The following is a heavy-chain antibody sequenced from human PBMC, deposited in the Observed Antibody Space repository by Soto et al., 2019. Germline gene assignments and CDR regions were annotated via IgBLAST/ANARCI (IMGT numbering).Heavy chain of an antibody. CDR1: GGSFSGYY. Sequence: SETLSLTCAVYGGSFSGYYWTWIRQPPGTGLEWIGEINHSGSTNYNPSLKSRVTISVDTSKNQFSLKLSSVTAADTAVYYCARDYGGGSVRFDPWGQGTLVTVSS. J-gene: IGHJ5*02. CDR2: INHSGST. CDR3: ARDYGGGSVRFDP. D-gene: IGHD6-25*01. V-gene: IGHV4-34*01.